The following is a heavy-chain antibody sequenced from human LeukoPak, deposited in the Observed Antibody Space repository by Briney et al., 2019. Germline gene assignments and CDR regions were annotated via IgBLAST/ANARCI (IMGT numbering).Heavy chain of an antibody. CDR2: INDSGTS. Sequence: PSETLSLTCAVSGGSFSGYFWTWIRQPPGKGLEWIGEINDSGTSAYNPSLKKRVTISEDPANNQFSLRLTSVTAADTAVYYCARANPRRVYYYGMDVWGQGTTVTVSS. V-gene: IGHV4-34*01. J-gene: IGHJ6*02. CDR1: GGSFSGYF. CDR3: ARANPRRVYYYGMDV.